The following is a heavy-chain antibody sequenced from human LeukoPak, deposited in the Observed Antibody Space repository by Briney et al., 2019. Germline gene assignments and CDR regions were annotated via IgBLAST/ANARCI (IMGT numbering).Heavy chain of an antibody. V-gene: IGHV3-23*01. Sequence: GGSLRLSCAASGFTFSSYAMSWVRQAPGKGLEWVSAISANGASTFYADSVKGRFTISRDNSKNTHYLQMNSLRVEDTAVYYCAKLLTYFDILTGPDYWGQGTLVTVSS. CDR2: ISANGAST. CDR1: GFTFSSYA. D-gene: IGHD3-9*01. J-gene: IGHJ4*02. CDR3: AKLLTYFDILTGPDY.